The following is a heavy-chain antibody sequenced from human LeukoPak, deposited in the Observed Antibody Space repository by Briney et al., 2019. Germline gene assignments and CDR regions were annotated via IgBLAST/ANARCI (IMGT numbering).Heavy chain of an antibody. CDR1: GFTFSSYA. J-gene: IGHJ6*02. Sequence: GGSLRLSCAASGFTFSSYAMSWVRQAPGKGLEWVSAISGSGGSTYYADSVKGRFTISRDNSKNTLYLQMNSLRAEDTAVYYCAKDYYGSGSYYPSYYGMDVWGQGTTVTVSS. CDR3: AKDYYGSGSYYPSYYGMDV. D-gene: IGHD3-10*01. V-gene: IGHV3-23*01. CDR2: ISGSGGST.